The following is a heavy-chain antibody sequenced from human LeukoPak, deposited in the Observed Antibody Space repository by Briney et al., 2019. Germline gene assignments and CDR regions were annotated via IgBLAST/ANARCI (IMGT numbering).Heavy chain of an antibody. D-gene: IGHD4/OR15-4a*01. V-gene: IGHV3-11*01. CDR3: ARDYGEGAFDI. CDR1: GFTFSDYY. J-gene: IGHJ3*02. CDR2: ISSSGSTI. Sequence: GGSLRLSSAASGFTFSDYYMSWTRQAPGKGLEWVSYISSSGSTIYYADSVKGRFTISRDNAKNSLYLQMNSLRAEDTAVYYCARDYGEGAFDIWGQGTMVTVSS.